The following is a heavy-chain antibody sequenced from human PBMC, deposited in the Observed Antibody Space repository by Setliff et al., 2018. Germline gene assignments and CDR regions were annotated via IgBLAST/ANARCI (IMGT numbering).Heavy chain of an antibody. V-gene: IGHV3-23*01. J-gene: IGHJ3*02. CDR3: AKVMSSWSHDAFDI. D-gene: IGHD6-13*01. CDR2: ISGGGGST. Sequence: GGSLRLSCAASGFTFSSYAMSWVRQAPGKGLEWVSAISGGGGSTYYADSVKGRFTISRDNSKYTLYLQMSSLRAEDTAVYYCAKVMSSWSHDAFDIWGQGTMVTVSS. CDR1: GFTFSSYA.